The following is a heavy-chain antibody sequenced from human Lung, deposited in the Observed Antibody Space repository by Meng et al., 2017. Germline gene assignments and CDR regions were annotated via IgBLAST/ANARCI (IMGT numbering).Heavy chain of an antibody. CDR1: GGSVSSNRAP. CDR3: ARSQQWLDS. D-gene: IGHD6-19*01. Sequence: QVHLQPSAPGLGKPSQTLSLTCAIPGGSVSSNRAPWNWIRQSPSRGLEWLGRTYYRSKWYNGYAVSVRSRITINPDTSKNQFSLQLNSVTPEDTAVYSCARSQQWLDSWGQGTLVTVSS. J-gene: IGHJ4*02. V-gene: IGHV6-1*01. CDR2: TYYRSKWYN.